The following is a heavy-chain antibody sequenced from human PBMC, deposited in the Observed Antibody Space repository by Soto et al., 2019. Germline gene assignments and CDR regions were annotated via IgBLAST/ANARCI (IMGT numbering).Heavy chain of an antibody. D-gene: IGHD3-22*01. J-gene: IGHJ4*02. V-gene: IGHV4-4*02. CDR2: IYHSGST. CDR3: ARVTKGYSSGYYHLDY. CDR1: GGSISSSNW. Sequence: QVQLQESGPGLVKPSGTLSLTCAVSGGSISSSNWWSWVRQPPGKGLEWIGEIYHSGSTNYNPSLMSRVTISVDKSKNQFSLKLSSVTAADTAVYYCARVTKGYSSGYYHLDYWGQGTLVTVSS.